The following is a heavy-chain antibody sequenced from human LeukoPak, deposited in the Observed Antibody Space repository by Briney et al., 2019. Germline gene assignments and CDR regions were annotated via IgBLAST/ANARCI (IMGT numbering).Heavy chain of an antibody. CDR3: ARFRGRIAAAD. CDR1: GGSFSGYY. V-gene: IGHV4-34*01. J-gene: IGHJ4*02. CDR2: INHSGST. D-gene: IGHD6-13*01. Sequence: SETLSLTCAVYGGSFSGYYWSWIRQPPGKGLEWIGEINHSGSTSYNPSLKSRVTISVDTSKNQFSLKLSSVTAADTAVYYCARFRGRIAAADWGQGTLVTVSS.